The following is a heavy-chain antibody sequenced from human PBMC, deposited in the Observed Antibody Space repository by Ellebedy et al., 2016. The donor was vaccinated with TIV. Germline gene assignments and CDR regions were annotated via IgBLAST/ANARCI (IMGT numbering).Heavy chain of an antibody. CDR1: GFTFSSYA. V-gene: IGHV3-23*01. CDR3: AKAGGGYGDYFPQE. D-gene: IGHD4-17*01. Sequence: GGSLRLSXAASGFTFSSYAMSWVRQAPGKGLEWVSAISGSGGSTYYADSVKGRFTISRDNSKNTLYLQINNLRADDTAVYYCAKAGGGYGDYFPQEWGQGTLVTVSS. J-gene: IGHJ4*02. CDR2: ISGSGGST.